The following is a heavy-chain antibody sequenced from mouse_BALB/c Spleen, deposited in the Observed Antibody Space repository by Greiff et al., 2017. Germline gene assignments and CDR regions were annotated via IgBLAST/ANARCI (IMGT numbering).Heavy chain of an antibody. CDR2: ISSGGSYT. D-gene: IGHD2-12*01. Sequence: EVKLVESGGDLVKPGGSLKLSCAASGFTFSSYGMSWVRQTPDKRLEWVATISSGGSYTYYPDSVKGRFTISRDNAKNTLYLQMSSLKSEDTAMYYCARYYNYAMDYWGQGTSVTVSS. J-gene: IGHJ4*01. CDR1: GFTFSSYG. CDR3: ARYYNYAMDY. V-gene: IGHV5-6*01.